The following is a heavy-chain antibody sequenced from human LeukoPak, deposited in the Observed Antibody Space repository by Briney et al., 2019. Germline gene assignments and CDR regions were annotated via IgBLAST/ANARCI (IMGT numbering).Heavy chain of an antibody. D-gene: IGHD3-3*01. CDR3: ARVPNRRITIFGVVIKAPPGDY. CDR2: IKQDGSEK. Sequence: GGSLRLSCAASGFTFSSYWMSWVRQAPGKGLEWVANIKQDGSEKYYVDSEKGRFTISRDNAKNSLYLQMNSLRAEDTAVYYCARVPNRRITIFGVVIKAPPGDYWGQGTLVTVSS. J-gene: IGHJ4*02. V-gene: IGHV3-7*01. CDR1: GFTFSSYW.